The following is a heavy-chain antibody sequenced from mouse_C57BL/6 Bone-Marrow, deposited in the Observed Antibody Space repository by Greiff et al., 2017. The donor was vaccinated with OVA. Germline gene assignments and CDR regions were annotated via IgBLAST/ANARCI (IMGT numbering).Heavy chain of an antibody. D-gene: IGHD1-1*01. CDR2: INPNYGTT. CDR1: GYSFTDYN. V-gene: IGHV1-39*01. J-gene: IGHJ1*03. Sequence: HVKQSGPELVKPGASVKISCKASGYSFTDYNMNWVKQSNGKSLEWIGVINPNYGTTSYNQKFKGKATLTVDQSSSTAYMQLNSLTSEDSAVYYCAFYYGSSYRYFDVWGTGTTVTVSS. CDR3: AFYYGSSYRYFDV.